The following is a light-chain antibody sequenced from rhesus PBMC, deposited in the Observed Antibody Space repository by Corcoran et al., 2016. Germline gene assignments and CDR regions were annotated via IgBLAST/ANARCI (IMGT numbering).Light chain of an antibody. CDR1: ENINNY. CDR2: KAS. V-gene: IGKV1-74*01. CDR3: QHNDGVPWT. Sequence: DIQMTQSPSSLSASVGDRVTITCRASENINNYLNWYQQKPGKAPKLLIHKASTLQSGVPSRFSGSGSWTDYTFTISSLQSEDVASYYCQHNDGVPWTFGQGTKVDFK. J-gene: IGKJ1*01.